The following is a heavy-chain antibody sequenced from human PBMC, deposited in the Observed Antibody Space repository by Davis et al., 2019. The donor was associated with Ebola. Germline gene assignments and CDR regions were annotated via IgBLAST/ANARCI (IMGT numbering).Heavy chain of an antibody. CDR2: ISAYGGST. D-gene: IGHD6-13*01. J-gene: IGHJ4*02. CDR1: GYTFSNYG. Sequence: AASVKVSCKASGYTFSNYGISWVRQAPGLGLEWMGRISAYGGSTNYAQKLQGRVTVTTDTSATTAYMEVRGLTSDDTAVYFCARSQSTSWYGLFDYWGQGTLITVSS. CDR3: ARSQSTSWYGLFDY. V-gene: IGHV1-18*01.